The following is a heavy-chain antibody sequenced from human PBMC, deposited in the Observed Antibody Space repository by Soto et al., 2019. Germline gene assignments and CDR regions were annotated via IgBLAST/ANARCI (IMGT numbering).Heavy chain of an antibody. V-gene: IGHV4-31*03. CDR3: ARSIDY. J-gene: IGHJ4*02. Sequence: QVQLQESGPGLVKPSQTLSLTCTVSGGSISSGGYYLSWIRQHPGKGLEWIGYLYYSGLTYYNPSLKSRVTISVDKSKHQFSVKLSSVTAADTAVYYLARSIDYCGQGTLGTVSS. CDR2: LYYSGLT. CDR1: GGSISSGGYY.